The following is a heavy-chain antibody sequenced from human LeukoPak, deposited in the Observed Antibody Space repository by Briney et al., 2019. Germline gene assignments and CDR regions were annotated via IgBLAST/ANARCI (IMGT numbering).Heavy chain of an antibody. CDR3: ANWGDHDVFFGYYVTDF. V-gene: IGHV3-23*01. CDR2: ISGRSDNT. D-gene: IGHD3-9*01. CDR1: GFIFSNYA. J-gene: IGHJ4*02. Sequence: GGSLRLSCAASGFIFSNYAMYWVRQAPGKGLEWVSAISGRSDNTYYADSVRGRFTLSRDSSKNTLYLKMNSLRADDTAVYYCANWGDHDVFFGYYVTDFWGQGTLVTVSS.